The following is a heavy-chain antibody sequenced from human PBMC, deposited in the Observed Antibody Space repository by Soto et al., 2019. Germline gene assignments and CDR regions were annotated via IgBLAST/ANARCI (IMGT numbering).Heavy chain of an antibody. CDR1: GYTFTSYG. CDR3: ARAGPHIVVVVAATDYYYGMDV. CDR2: ISAYNGNT. J-gene: IGHJ6*02. D-gene: IGHD2-15*01. V-gene: IGHV1-18*01. Sequence: ASVKVSCKASGYTFTSYGISWVRQAPGQGLEWMGWISAYNGNTNYAQKLQGRVTMTTDTSTSTAYMELRSLRSGDTAVYYCARAGPHIVVVVAATDYYYGMDVWGQGTTVTVSS.